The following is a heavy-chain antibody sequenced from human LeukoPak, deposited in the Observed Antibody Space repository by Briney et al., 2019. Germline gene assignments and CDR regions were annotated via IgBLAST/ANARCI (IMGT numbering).Heavy chain of an antibody. Sequence: PGRSLRLSCAASGFIFDDYAMHWVRQAPGKGLEWVSGINWNIDNIGYADSVKGRFTISRGNAKNSLYLQMNSLRAEDTAVYYSVSWSCYHWGQKTLVTVSS. V-gene: IGHV3-9*01. J-gene: IGHJ5*02. CDR3: VSWSCYH. CDR2: INWNIDNI. CDR1: GFIFDDYA. D-gene: IGHD6-13*01.